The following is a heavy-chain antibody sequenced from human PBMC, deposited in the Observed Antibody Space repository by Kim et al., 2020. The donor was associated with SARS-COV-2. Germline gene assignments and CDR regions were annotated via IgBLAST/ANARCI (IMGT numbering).Heavy chain of an antibody. CDR2: MNPNGGYI. CDR3: ARATYGGGRGESAY. V-gene: IGHV1-8*01. D-gene: IGHD3-16*01. Sequence: ASVKVSCKASGYTFTSYDINWVRQATGQGLEWMGWMNPNGGYIGYAQKFQGSVTMTRNTSISTAYMELSSLRSEDTAVYYCARATYGGGRGESAYWGQGTMVTVSS. CDR1: GYTFTSYD. J-gene: IGHJ4*02.